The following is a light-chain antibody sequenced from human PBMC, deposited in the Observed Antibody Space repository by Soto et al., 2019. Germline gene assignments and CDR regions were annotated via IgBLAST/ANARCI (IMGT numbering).Light chain of an antibody. J-gene: IGLJ3*02. Sequence: QSVLTQPASVSGSPGQSISISCTGSSSDVGVHNFVSWYQHHPGKAPKVLIYGVTNRPSGVSNRFSGSKSGNTASLTISGLQAEDEADYYCCSYTPAYTLVFGGGTKLTVL. V-gene: IGLV2-14*01. CDR2: GVT. CDR3: CSYTPAYTLV. CDR1: SSDVGVHNF.